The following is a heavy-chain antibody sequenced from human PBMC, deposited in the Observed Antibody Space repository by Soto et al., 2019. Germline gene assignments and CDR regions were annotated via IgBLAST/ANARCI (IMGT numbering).Heavy chain of an antibody. CDR2: INPNSGGT. CDR3: ARDHSGGYDAFDI. J-gene: IGHJ3*02. D-gene: IGHD2-21*01. CDR1: GYTFTGYY. Sequence: GASVKVSCKASGYTFTGYYMHWVRQAPGQGLEWMGWINPNSGGTNYAQKFQGWVTMTRDTSISTAYMELSRLRSDDTAVYYCARDHSGGYDAFDIWGQGTMVTVSS. V-gene: IGHV1-2*04.